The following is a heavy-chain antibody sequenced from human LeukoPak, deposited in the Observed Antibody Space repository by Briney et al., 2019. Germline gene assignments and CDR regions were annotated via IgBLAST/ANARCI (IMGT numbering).Heavy chain of an antibody. D-gene: IGHD3-9*01. CDR1: GGSISSYY. Sequence: SETLSLTCTVSGGSISSYYWSWIRQPPGKGLEWIGYIYYSGSTNYNPSLKSRVTISVDTSKNQFSLKLRSVTAADTAVYYCARVVFPHQIDDWYYFDYWAREPWSPSPQ. CDR2: IYYSGST. J-gene: IGHJ4*02. V-gene: IGHV4-59*01. CDR3: ARVVFPHQIDDWYYFDY.